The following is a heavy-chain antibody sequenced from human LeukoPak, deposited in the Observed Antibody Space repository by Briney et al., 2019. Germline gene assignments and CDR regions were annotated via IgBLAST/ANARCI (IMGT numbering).Heavy chain of an antibody. J-gene: IGHJ4*02. Sequence: SETLSLTCTVSGGSISSSNWWSWVRQPPGKGLEWIGEIYHSGSTNYNPSLKSRVTISVDKSKNQFSLKLSSVTAADTAVYYCASEGGGSYRKGFDYWGQGTLVTVSS. CDR3: ASEGGGSYRKGFDY. D-gene: IGHD1-26*01. CDR2: IYHSGST. V-gene: IGHV4-4*02. CDR1: GGSISSSNW.